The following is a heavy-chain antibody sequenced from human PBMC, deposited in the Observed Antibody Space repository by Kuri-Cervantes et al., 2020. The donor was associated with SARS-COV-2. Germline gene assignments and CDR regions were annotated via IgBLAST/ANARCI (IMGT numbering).Heavy chain of an antibody. CDR1: GGSISSHY. Sequence: SETLSLTCTVSGGSISSHYWSWLRQPPGKGLEWIGYVYDRGSTNYNPSLKSRVTISVDTSKNQFSLKLSSVTAADTAVYYCARQSMLSRSHEYWGQGTLVTVSS. CDR3: ARQSMLSRSHEY. J-gene: IGHJ4*02. CDR2: VYDRGST. D-gene: IGHD3-16*01. V-gene: IGHV4-59*08.